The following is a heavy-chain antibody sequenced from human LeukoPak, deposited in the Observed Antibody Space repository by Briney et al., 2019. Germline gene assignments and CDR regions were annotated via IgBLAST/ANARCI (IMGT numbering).Heavy chain of an antibody. Sequence: GGSLRLSCAASGFTFSSYAMHWVRQAPGKGLEWVAVISYDGSNKYYADSVKGRFTISRDNAENSLYLQMNSLRAEDTAVYYCARVGYYGSGSQPWGQGTLVTVSS. CDR3: ARVGYYGSGSQP. CDR2: ISYDGSNK. V-gene: IGHV3-30-3*01. D-gene: IGHD3-10*01. CDR1: GFTFSSYA. J-gene: IGHJ5*02.